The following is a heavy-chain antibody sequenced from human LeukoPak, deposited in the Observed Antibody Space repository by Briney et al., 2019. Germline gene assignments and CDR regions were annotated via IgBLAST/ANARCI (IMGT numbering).Heavy chain of an antibody. CDR2: IIPIFGTA. D-gene: IGHD3-22*01. CDR3: AGGAYYYDSSGYYYFDY. J-gene: IGHJ4*02. V-gene: IGHV1-69*13. Sequence: ASVTVSCKASGGTFSSYAISWVRQAPGQGLEWMGGIIPIFGTANYAQKFQGRVTITAEESTSTAYMELGSLRSEDTAVYYCAGGAYYYDSSGYYYFDYWGQGTLVTVSS. CDR1: GGTFSSYA.